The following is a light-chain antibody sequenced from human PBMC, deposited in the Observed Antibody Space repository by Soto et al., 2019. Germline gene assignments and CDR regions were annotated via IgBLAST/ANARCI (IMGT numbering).Light chain of an antibody. CDR3: QQRSNWPIT. CDR2: DAS. CDR1: QTVRNNY. V-gene: IGKV3D-20*02. Sequence: EFVLTQSPGTLSLSPGERATLSCRXSQTVRNNYLAWYQQTNGQAPRILIYDASSRHTDIPARFSGSGSGTDFTLTISRLEPEDFALYYCQQRSNWPITFGQGTRLEIK. J-gene: IGKJ5*01.